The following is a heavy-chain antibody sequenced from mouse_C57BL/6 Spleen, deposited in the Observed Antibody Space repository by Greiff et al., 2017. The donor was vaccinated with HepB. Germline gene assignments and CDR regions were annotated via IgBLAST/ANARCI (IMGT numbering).Heavy chain of an antibody. J-gene: IGHJ4*01. CDR3: AREGLGQNYAMDY. Sequence: VQLQQPGPELVKPGASVKLSCKASGYTFTSYDINWVKQRPGQGLEWIGWIYPRDGSTKYNEKFKGKATLTVDTSSSTAYMELHSLTSEDSAVYFCAREGLGQNYAMDYWGQGTSVTVSS. D-gene: IGHD4-1*01. V-gene: IGHV1-85*01. CDR1: GYTFTSYD. CDR2: IYPRDGST.